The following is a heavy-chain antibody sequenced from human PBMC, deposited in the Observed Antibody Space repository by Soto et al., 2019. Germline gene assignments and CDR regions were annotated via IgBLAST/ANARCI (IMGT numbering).Heavy chain of an antibody. V-gene: IGHV4-59*01. Sequence: SLTCTVSGGSINSYFWNWIRQPPGKGLEWIGYIYYSGTTNYNPSLESRVTISVDMSKNQFSLKLSSVTAADTAVYFCARGGRSYYYGMDVWGQGTTVTVSS. J-gene: IGHJ6*02. CDR2: IYYSGTT. CDR1: GGSINSYF. CDR3: ARGGRSYYYGMDV.